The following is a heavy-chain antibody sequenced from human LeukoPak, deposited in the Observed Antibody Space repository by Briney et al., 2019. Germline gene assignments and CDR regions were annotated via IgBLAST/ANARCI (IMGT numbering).Heavy chain of an antibody. CDR1: GGTFSSYA. J-gene: IGHJ6*03. CDR2: IIPIFGTA. V-gene: IGHV1-69*06. Sequence: ASVKVSCKASGGTFSSYAISWVRQAPGQGLEWMGGIIPIFGTANYAQKFQGRVTITADKSTSTAYMELSSLRSEDTAVYYCAREEGGVAVAGYYYYYMDVWGKGTTVTVSS. D-gene: IGHD6-19*01. CDR3: AREEGGVAVAGYYYYYMDV.